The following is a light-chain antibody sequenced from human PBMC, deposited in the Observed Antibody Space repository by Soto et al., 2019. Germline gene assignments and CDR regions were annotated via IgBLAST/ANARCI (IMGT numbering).Light chain of an antibody. CDR2: KVS. Sequence: DVVMTQSPLSLPVTLGQPASISCRSSQSLVYSDGNTYLSWFQQRPGQSPRRLIYKVSNRDSGVPDRFSGGGSGTYYTLKMSRVEAEDVGVDYCMQGRYWPYTFGQGTKLE. J-gene: IGKJ2*01. CDR3: MQGRYWPYT. CDR1: QSLVYSDGNTY. V-gene: IGKV2-30*01.